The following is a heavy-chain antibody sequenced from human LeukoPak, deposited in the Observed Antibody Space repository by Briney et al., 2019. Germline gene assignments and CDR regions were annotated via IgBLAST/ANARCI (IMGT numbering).Heavy chain of an antibody. CDR1: GFTVSHNF. J-gene: IGHJ4*02. CDR2: LYSGDST. D-gene: IGHD5-18*01. Sequence: QPGGSLRLSCAASGFTVSHNFMTWVRQAPGKGLEWVSVLYSGDSTYYPDSVKGRFTISRDNSRNTLHLQMNSLRAEDTAVYYCARDQYSYAHAAHWGQGTLVTVSS. CDR3: ARDQYSYAHAAH. V-gene: IGHV3-53*01.